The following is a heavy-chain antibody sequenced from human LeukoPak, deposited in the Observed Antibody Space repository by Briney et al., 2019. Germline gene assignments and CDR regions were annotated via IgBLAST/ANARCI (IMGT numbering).Heavy chain of an antibody. CDR2: IYYSGST. CDR3: ARGAQLLWFGELKWDY. V-gene: IGHV4-39*07. J-gene: IGHJ4*02. CDR1: GGSISSGPYY. D-gene: IGHD3-10*01. Sequence: PSETLSLTCTVSGGSISSGPYYWGWIRQPPGKGLEWIVSIYYSGSTYYNPSLKSRVTISVDTSKNQFSLKLSSVTAADTAVYYCARGAQLLWFGELKWDYWGQGTLVTVSS.